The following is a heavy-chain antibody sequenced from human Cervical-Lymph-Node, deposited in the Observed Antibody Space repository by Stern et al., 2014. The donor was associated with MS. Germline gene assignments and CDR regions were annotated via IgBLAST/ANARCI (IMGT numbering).Heavy chain of an antibody. CDR3: ANSSYSSSSYNWFDP. V-gene: IGHV3-30*18. J-gene: IGHJ5*02. Sequence: VQLVESGGGVVQPGRSLRLSCAASGFTFSRYGMHWVRQAPGKGLEWVAVISYDGSNKYYADSVKGRFTISRDNSKNTLYLQMNSLRAEDTAVYYCANSSYSSSSYNWFDPWGQGTLVIVSS. D-gene: IGHD6-6*01. CDR2: ISYDGSNK. CDR1: GFTFSRYG.